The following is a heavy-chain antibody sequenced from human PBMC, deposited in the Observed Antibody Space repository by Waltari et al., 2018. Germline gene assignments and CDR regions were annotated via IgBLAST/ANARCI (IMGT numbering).Heavy chain of an antibody. J-gene: IGHJ5*02. CDR1: GGSISSHY. CDR3: ARSVAVTTFGCQFDP. CDR2: IYYSGST. Sequence: QVQLQESGPGLVKPSETLSLTCTVSGGSISSHYWSWIRQPPGKGLEWIGYIYYSGSTNYNPSLKSRVTISVDTSISTAYMELNGLRSDDTAIYYCARSVAVTTFGCQFDPWGQGTLVTVSS. V-gene: IGHV4-59*11. D-gene: IGHD4-17*01.